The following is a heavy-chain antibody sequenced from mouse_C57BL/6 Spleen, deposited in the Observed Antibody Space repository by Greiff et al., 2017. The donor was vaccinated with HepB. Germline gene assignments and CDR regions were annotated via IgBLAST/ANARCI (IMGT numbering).Heavy chain of an antibody. Sequence: QVQLKESGPELVKPGASVKISCKASGYAFSSSWMNWVKQRPGKGLEWIGRIYPGDGDTNYNGKFKGKATLTADKSSSTAYMQLSSLTSEDSAVYFCARDEVYDYDYAMDYWGQGTSVTVSS. D-gene: IGHD2-4*01. V-gene: IGHV1-82*01. CDR1: GYAFSSSW. CDR2: IYPGDGDT. J-gene: IGHJ4*01. CDR3: ARDEVYDYDYAMDY.